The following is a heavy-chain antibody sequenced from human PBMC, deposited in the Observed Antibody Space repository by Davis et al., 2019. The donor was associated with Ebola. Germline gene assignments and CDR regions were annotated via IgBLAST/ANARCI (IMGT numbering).Heavy chain of an antibody. V-gene: IGHV1-69*13. CDR1: GGTFSSYA. J-gene: IGHJ6*02. Sequence: SVKVSCKASGGTFSSYAISWVRQAPGQGLEWMGGIIPIFGTANYAQKFQGRVTITADESTSTAYMELSSLRSEDTAVYYCARDPGYSGYDRYYYYYGMDVWGQGTTVTVSS. D-gene: IGHD5-12*01. CDR3: ARDPGYSGYDRYYYYYGMDV. CDR2: IIPIFGTA.